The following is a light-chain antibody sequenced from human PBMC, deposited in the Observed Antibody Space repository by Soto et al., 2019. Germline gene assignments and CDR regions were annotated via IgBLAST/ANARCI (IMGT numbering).Light chain of an antibody. CDR1: SSDVGGYNY. CDR2: EVN. V-gene: IGLV2-8*01. CDR3: SSYAGSNIF. Sequence: QSALTQPPSASGSPGQSVTISCTGTSSDVGGYNYVSWYQQHPGKAPKLMIYEVNKRPSGVPDRFSGSKSGNTASLTVSGLQAEDEDDYYCSSYAGSNIFFGTGTKVTVL. J-gene: IGLJ1*01.